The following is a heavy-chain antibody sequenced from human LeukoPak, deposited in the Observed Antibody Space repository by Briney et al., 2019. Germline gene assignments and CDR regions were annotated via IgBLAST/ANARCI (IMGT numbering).Heavy chain of an antibody. CDR2: ISSSGDTI. Sequence: SGGSLRLSCAASGFTFSSYEMNWVRQAPGKGLEWVSYISSSGDTIYYADSVNGRFTISRDNAKNSLYLQMNSLRAEDTAVYYCARDPIQLWSPFDYWGQGTLVTVSS. D-gene: IGHD5-18*01. J-gene: IGHJ4*02. V-gene: IGHV3-48*03. CDR3: ARDPIQLWSPFDY. CDR1: GFTFSSYE.